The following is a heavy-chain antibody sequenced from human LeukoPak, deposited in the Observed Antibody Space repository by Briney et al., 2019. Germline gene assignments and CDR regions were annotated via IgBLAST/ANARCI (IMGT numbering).Heavy chain of an antibody. CDR1: GFTFSSYG. CDR2: IRYDGSNK. D-gene: IGHD2-15*01. Sequence: GGSLRLSCAASGFTFSSYGMHWVRQAPGKGLEWVAFIRYDGSNKYYADSVKGRFTISRDNSKNTLYLQMNSLRAEDTAVYYCAREVVVVVAATLKGEYFDYWGQGTLVTVSS. J-gene: IGHJ4*02. V-gene: IGHV3-30*02. CDR3: AREVVVVVAATLKGEYFDY.